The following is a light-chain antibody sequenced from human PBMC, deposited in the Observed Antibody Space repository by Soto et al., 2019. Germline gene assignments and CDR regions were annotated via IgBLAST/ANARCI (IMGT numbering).Light chain of an antibody. CDR2: DVN. J-gene: IGLJ1*01. V-gene: IGLV2-14*03. CDR3: SSYTSSSTLV. CDR1: SSDVGGYNY. Sequence: QSVLTQPASVSGSPGQSITISCTGTSSDVGGYNYVSWYQQHPDKAPKLMIYDVNNRPSGVSNRFSGSKSGNTASLTISGLQAEDEADYYCSSYTSSSTLVFGTGTKVTVL.